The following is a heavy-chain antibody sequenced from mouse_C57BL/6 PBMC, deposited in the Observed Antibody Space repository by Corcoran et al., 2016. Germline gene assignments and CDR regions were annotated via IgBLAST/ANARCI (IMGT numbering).Heavy chain of an antibody. D-gene: IGHD1-2*01. V-gene: IGHV1-26*01. J-gene: IGHJ3*01. Sequence: EVQLQQSGPELVKPGASVKISCKASGYTFTDYYMNWVKQSHGKSLEWIGDINPNNGGTSYNQKFKGKATLTVDKSSSTAYMELRSLTSEDSAVYCCARDSLTFAYWGQGTLVTVSA. CDR2: INPNNGGT. CDR1: GYTFTDYY. CDR3: ARDSLTFAY.